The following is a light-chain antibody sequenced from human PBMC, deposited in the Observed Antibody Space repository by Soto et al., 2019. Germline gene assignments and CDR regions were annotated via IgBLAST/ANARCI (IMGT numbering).Light chain of an antibody. V-gene: IGLV2-18*02. Sequence: QSVLTQPPSVSGSPGQSVTISCTGTSSDVGSYNRVSWYQQPPGTAPKLMICQVSNRPSGVPDRFSGSKSGNTASLTISVLQAEDEADYYCSSYTSSGTWVFGGGTKLTVL. CDR3: SSYTSSGTWV. J-gene: IGLJ3*02. CDR1: SSDVGSYNR. CDR2: QVS.